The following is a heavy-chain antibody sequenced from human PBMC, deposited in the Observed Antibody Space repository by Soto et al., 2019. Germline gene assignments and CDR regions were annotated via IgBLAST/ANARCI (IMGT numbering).Heavy chain of an antibody. Sequence: SETLSLTCTVSGGSISSSSYYWGWIRQPPGKGLEWIGSIYYSGSTYYNPSLKSRVTISVDTSKNQFSLKLSSVTAADTAVYYCARITFHWSGYYNGWFDPWGQGTLVTVSS. V-gene: IGHV4-39*01. D-gene: IGHD3-3*01. CDR2: IYYSGST. CDR3: ARITFHWSGYYNGWFDP. CDR1: GGSISSSSYY. J-gene: IGHJ5*02.